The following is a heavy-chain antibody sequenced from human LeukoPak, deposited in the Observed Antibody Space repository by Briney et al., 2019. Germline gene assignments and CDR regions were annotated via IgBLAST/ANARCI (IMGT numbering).Heavy chain of an antibody. Sequence: SETLSLTCTVSGGSISSYYWSWIRQPPGKGLEWIGYIYYGGSTNYNPSLKSRVTISVDTSKNQFSLKLSSVTAADTAVYYCARGNYGSGSYGSWFDPWGQGTLVTVSS. CDR2: IYYGGST. D-gene: IGHD3-10*01. J-gene: IGHJ5*02. CDR3: ARGNYGSGSYGSWFDP. CDR1: GGSISSYY. V-gene: IGHV4-59*01.